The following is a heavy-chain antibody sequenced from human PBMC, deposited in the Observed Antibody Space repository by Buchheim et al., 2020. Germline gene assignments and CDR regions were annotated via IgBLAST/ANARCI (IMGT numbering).Heavy chain of an antibody. CDR3: AKEEVPNDY. CDR2: ISRSDDTT. V-gene: IGHV3-23*01. J-gene: IGHJ4*02. CDR1: GFTFSNSA. Sequence: EAQLLESGGGLVQPGGSLRLSCAVSGFTFSNSAMTWVRQAPGKGLEWVSAISRSDDTTYYADSVMGRFTISRDTSKTTLYLQMNSLRVDDTAVYYCAKEEVPNDYWGLGTL.